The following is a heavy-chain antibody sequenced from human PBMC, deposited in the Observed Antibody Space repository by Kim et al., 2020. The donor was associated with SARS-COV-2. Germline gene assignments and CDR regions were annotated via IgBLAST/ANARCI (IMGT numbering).Heavy chain of an antibody. CDR2: INPSGGST. J-gene: IGHJ6*02. Sequence: ASVKVSCKASGYTFTSYYMHWVRQAPGQGLEWMGIINPSGGSTSYAQKFQGRVTMTRDTSTSTVYMELSSLRSEDTAVYYCASRVDYGSGGYIDYYYGMDVWGQGTTVTVSS. CDR3: ASRVDYGSGGYIDYYYGMDV. D-gene: IGHD3-10*01. CDR1: GYTFTSYY. V-gene: IGHV1-46*01.